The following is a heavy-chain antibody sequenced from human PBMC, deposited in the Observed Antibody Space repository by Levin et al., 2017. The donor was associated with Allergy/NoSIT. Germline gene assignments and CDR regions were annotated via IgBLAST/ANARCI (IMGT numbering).Heavy chain of an antibody. D-gene: IGHD5-12*01. J-gene: IGHJ5*02. Sequence: SETLSLTCTVSGGSISSGGYYWSWIRQHPGKGLEWIGYIYYSGSTYYNPSLKSRVTISVDTSKNQFSLKLSSVTAADTAVYYCARNLRYSGYDCNWFDPWGQGTLVTVSS. CDR3: ARNLRYSGYDCNWFDP. CDR1: GGSISSGGYY. CDR2: IYYSGST. V-gene: IGHV4-31*03.